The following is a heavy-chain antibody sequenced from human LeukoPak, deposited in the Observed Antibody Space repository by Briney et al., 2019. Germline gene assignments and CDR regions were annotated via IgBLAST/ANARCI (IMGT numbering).Heavy chain of an antibody. V-gene: IGHV1-8*01. Sequence: GASVKVSCKASGYTFTSYDINWVRQATGQGLEWMGWMNPNSGNTGYAQKFQGRVTMTRNTSISTAYMELSSLRSEDTAVYYCARGETRIWDIWFGPKPSDYWGQGTLVTVSS. CDR1: GYTFTSYD. CDR3: ARGETRIWDIWFGPKPSDY. D-gene: IGHD3-10*01. CDR2: MNPNSGNT. J-gene: IGHJ4*02.